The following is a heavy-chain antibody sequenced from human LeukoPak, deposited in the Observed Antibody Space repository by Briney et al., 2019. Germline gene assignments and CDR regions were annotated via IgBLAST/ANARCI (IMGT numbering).Heavy chain of an antibody. CDR3: ATGALGQ. Sequence: PGGSLRLSCAASGFTFSNAWMSWVRQAPGKGLEWVGRIKSKFGGGTTDCAAPVKGRFTISRDDSRNTLYLQMDSLKTEDTAVHYCATGALGQWGQGTLVTVSS. CDR2: IKSKFGGGTT. CDR1: GFTFSNAW. J-gene: IGHJ4*02. V-gene: IGHV3-15*01. D-gene: IGHD3-16*01.